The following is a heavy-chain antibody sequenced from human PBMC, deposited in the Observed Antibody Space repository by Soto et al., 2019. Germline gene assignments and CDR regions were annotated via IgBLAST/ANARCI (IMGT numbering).Heavy chain of an antibody. CDR1: GYTFTSYD. D-gene: IGHD4-17*01. Sequence: GASVKASCTASGYTFTSYDINCVRQATGQGLEWMGWMNPNSGNTGYAQKFQGRVTMTRNTSISTAYMELSSLRSEDTAVYYCARSTSGVTMDYWGQGTLVTVSS. CDR3: ARSTSGVTMDY. V-gene: IGHV1-8*01. J-gene: IGHJ4*02. CDR2: MNPNSGNT.